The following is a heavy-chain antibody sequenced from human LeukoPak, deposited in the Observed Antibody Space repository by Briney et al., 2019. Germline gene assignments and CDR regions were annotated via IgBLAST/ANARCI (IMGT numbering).Heavy chain of an antibody. CDR2: ICNSGTT. CDR3: ARDTDGYKADY. J-gene: IGHJ4*02. D-gene: IGHD5-24*01. CDR1: GGSISSGNDY. Sequence: SQTLSLTCNVSGGSISSGNDYWSWIRTRPGKGVEWIGYICNSGTTYYNPSLKSRITISADTSKNQFSLRLSPVTAADTAVYNCARDTDGYKADYWGRGTLVTVSS. V-gene: IGHV4-31*02.